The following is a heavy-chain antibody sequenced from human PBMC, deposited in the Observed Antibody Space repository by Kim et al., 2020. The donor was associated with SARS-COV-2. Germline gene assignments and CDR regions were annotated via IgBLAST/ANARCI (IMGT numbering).Heavy chain of an antibody. CDR3: ARRLAGVDW. V-gene: IGHV4-34*01. J-gene: IGHJ4*02. CDR2: ITDSGIR. CDR1: GGSFSGYH. Sequence: SETLSLTCAVYGGSFSGYHWTWIRQPPGKGLEWIGEITDSGIRNHSPSLKSRVTISVDTSKNQFSLKLNSVTAADTAVYYCARRLAGVDWWGQGTPVTVSS. D-gene: IGHD2-21*01.